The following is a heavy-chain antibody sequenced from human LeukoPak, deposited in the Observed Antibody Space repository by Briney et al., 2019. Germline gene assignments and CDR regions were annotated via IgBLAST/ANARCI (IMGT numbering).Heavy chain of an antibody. D-gene: IGHD6-19*01. CDR1: GYTLTELS. CDR3: ATGGSGWYDLPYFDY. CDR2: FDPEDGET. Sequence: ASVKVSCKVSGYTLTELSMHWVRQALGKGLEWMGGFDPEDGETIYAQKFQGRVTMTEDTFTDTAYMELSSLKSEDTAVYYCATGGSGWYDLPYFDYWGQGTLVTVSS. V-gene: IGHV1-24*01. J-gene: IGHJ4*02.